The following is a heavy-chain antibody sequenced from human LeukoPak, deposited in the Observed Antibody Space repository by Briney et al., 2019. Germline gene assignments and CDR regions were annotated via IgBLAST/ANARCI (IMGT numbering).Heavy chain of an antibody. CDR1: GYTFTNYG. V-gene: IGHV1-18*01. Sequence: ASVKVSCKASGYTFTNYGISWVRQAPGQGLEWMGWISAYNGNTNYAQKFQGRVTMTTDTSTSTAYMELRSLRSDDTAVYYCAKGVIQLWYLAYYYMDVWGKGTTVTVSS. CDR2: ISAYNGNT. D-gene: IGHD5-18*01. J-gene: IGHJ6*03. CDR3: AKGVIQLWYLAYYYMDV.